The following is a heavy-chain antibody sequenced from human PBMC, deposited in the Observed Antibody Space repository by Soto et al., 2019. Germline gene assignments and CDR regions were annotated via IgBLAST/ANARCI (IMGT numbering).Heavy chain of an antibody. J-gene: IGHJ6*02. D-gene: IGHD3-3*01. V-gene: IGHV1-18*01. Sequence: ASVTVSCKASGYTFTSYGIICVRPAPGQGLEWMGWTSAYNGNTNYAQKRQGRVTMTTDTSTSTAYMELRSLRSDDTAVYYCAREGSDFGSGYRPYYYYYSVMDFWGQGTTVPVS. CDR1: GYTFTSYG. CDR3: AREGSDFGSGYRPYYYYYSVMDF. CDR2: TSAYNGNT.